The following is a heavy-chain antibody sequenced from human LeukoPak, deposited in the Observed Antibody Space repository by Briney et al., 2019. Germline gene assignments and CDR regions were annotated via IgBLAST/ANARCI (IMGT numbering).Heavy chain of an antibody. D-gene: IGHD1-26*01. Sequence: GGSLRLSCAATRFTFSRYAMSWVRQALGKGLGWVSAVNNKGNNKYYADSVKGRFTISRDNSKNTLYLQMDSLRAEDTAVYYCAKDVRGGPILGAGSVDFWGQGTLVTVSS. CDR2: VNNKGNNK. V-gene: IGHV3-23*05. J-gene: IGHJ4*02. CDR1: RFTFSRYA. CDR3: AKDVRGGPILGAGSVDF.